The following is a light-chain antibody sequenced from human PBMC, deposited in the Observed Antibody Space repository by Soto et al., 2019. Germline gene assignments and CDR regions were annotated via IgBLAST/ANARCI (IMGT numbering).Light chain of an antibody. Sequence: DIVMTQSPDSLAVSLGERATINCKSSQSVLYSSNNKNYLAWYQQKPGQPPKLLIYWASTRESGVPDRFSGSGSGTDFTLTISSLQPEDVALYYCQQYYSTPLTFGQGTKVEIK. CDR1: QSVLYSSNNKNY. J-gene: IGKJ1*01. CDR2: WAS. V-gene: IGKV4-1*01. CDR3: QQYYSTPLT.